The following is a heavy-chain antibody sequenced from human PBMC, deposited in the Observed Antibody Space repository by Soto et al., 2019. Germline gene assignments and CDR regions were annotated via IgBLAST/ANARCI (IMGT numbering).Heavy chain of an antibody. V-gene: IGHV1-69*13. CDR2: IIPIFGTA. CDR1: GGTFSSYA. CDR3: ARAPVTTDYYYYGMDV. D-gene: IGHD4-17*01. J-gene: IGHJ6*02. Sequence: VASVKVSCKASGGTFSSYAISWVRQAPGQGLEWMGGIIPIFGTANYAQKFQGRVTITADESTSTAYMELSSLRSGDTAVYYCARAPVTTDYYYYGMDVWGQGTTVTVSS.